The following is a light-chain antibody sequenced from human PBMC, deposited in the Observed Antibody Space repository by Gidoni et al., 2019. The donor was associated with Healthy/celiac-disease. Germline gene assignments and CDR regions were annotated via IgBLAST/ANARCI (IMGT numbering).Light chain of an antibody. V-gene: IGKV1-5*01. CDR1: QSISSG. Sequence: DIQMTQSPSTLSASVGDRATITCRASQSISSGLAWYQHKPGKAPKLLIYYASSLESGVPSRFSGSGSGTEFTLTISSLQPDDFATYYCQQYNSYSYTFGQGTKLEIK. J-gene: IGKJ2*01. CDR2: YAS. CDR3: QQYNSYSYT.